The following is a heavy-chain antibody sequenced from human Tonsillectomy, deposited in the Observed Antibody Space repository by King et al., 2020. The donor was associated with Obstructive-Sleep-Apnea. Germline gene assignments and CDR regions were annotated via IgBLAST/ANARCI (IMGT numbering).Heavy chain of an antibody. D-gene: IGHD3-22*01. Sequence: VQLVESGGGLVQPGRSLRLSCAASGFTFDDYAMHWVRQAPGKGLEWVSGISWNSGSIGYADSVKGRFTISRDNAKNSLYLQMNSLRAEDTALYYCAKDFYYDSSGYYYPFDIWGQGTMVTVSS. J-gene: IGHJ3*02. V-gene: IGHV3-9*01. CDR3: AKDFYYDSSGYYYPFDI. CDR2: ISWNSGSI. CDR1: GFTFDDYA.